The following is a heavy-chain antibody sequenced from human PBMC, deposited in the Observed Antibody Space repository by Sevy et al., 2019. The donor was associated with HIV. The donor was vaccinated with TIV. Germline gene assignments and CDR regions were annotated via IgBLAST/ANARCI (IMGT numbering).Heavy chain of an antibody. CDR1: GFTFSSYS. J-gene: IGHJ6*02. Sequence: GGSLRLSCAASGFTFSSYSMNWVRQAPGKGLEWVSSISSSSSYIYYADSVKGRFTISRDNAKNSLLLKMNSLRAEDTAVYYWARALSMVRGVIRLTARDYYYGMDVWGQGTTVTVSS. CDR3: ARALSMVRGVIRLTARDYYYGMDV. D-gene: IGHD3-10*01. V-gene: IGHV3-21*01. CDR2: ISSSSSYI.